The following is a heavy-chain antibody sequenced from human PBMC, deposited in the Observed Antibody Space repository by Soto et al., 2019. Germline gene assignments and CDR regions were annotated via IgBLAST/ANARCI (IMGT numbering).Heavy chain of an antibody. Sequence: PSETLSLTCTVSGGSISSGDYYWSWIRQPPGKGLEWIGYIYYSGSTYYNPSLKSRVTISVDTSKNQFSLKLSSVTAADTAVYYCARGFPVRINVLRFLEWPNPMDVWGQGTMVTVSS. J-gene: IGHJ6*02. CDR2: IYYSGST. CDR1: GGSISSGDYY. V-gene: IGHV4-30-4*01. D-gene: IGHD3-3*01. CDR3: ARGFPVRINVLRFLEWPNPMDV.